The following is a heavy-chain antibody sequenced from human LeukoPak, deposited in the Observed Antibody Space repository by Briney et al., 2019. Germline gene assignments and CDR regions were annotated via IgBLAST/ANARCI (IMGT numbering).Heavy chain of an antibody. CDR2: IIPILGIA. Sequence: ASVKVSCKASGGTFTSYAISWVRQAPGQGLEWMGRIIPILGIANYAQKFQGRVTITADKSTSTAYMELSSLRSEDTAAYYCARVYGSGSYNYWGQGTLVTVSS. CDR3: ARVYGSGSYNY. J-gene: IGHJ4*02. V-gene: IGHV1-69*04. CDR1: GGTFTSYA. D-gene: IGHD3-10*01.